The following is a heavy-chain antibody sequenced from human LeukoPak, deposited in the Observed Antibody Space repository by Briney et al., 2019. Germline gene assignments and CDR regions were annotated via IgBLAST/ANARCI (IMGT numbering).Heavy chain of an antibody. CDR1: GFTFSSYA. CDR2: ISSSGGST. J-gene: IGHJ4*02. V-gene: IGHV3-64*04. D-gene: IGHD1-26*01. Sequence: GGCLRLSCSASGFTFSSYAMHWVRQAPGKGLEYVSAISSSGGSTYYADSVKGRFTISRDSSKNTVHLQMNTLRAEHVALYYCAKGVGTKSKYYFDYWGQGALVTVSS. CDR3: AKGVGTKSKYYFDY.